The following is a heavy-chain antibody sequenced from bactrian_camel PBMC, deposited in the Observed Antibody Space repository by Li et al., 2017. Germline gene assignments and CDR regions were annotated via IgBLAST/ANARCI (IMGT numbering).Heavy chain of an antibody. CDR1: VRPISSPFC. V-gene: IGHV3S53*01. Sequence: HVQLVESGGGSVQAGGALTLSCVVSVRPISSPFCMGWFRQSPGKEREGVAAIDSDGSITYADSVKGRFTIAKDNAKNVWYLQMGSLNPEDTAMYYCAAERGTYSSSLCIRRLRHVGRTAQGTQVTVS. CDR2: IDSDGSI. J-gene: IGHJ4*01. D-gene: IGHD6*01.